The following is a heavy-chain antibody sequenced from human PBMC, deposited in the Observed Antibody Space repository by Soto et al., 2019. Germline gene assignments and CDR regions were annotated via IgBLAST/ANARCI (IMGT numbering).Heavy chain of an antibody. CDR1: GGSISSGGYY. V-gene: IGHV4-31*03. J-gene: IGHJ3*02. CDR3: ATNPTVVYCSRTSCEPTDAFDI. D-gene: IGHD2-2*01. CDR2: IYYSGST. Sequence: SETLSLTCTVSGGSISSGGYYWSWIRQHPGKGLEWIGYIYYSGSTYYNPSLKSRVTISVDTSKNQFSLKLSSVTAADTAVYYCATNPTVVYCSRTSCEPTDAFDIWGQGTMVTVSS.